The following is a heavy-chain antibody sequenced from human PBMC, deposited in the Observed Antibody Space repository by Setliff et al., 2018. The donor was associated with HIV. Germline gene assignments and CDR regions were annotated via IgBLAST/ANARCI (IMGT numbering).Heavy chain of an antibody. CDR1: GGSISSGGYY. V-gene: IGHV4-31*03. CDR3: AGGPGTTSIDY. Sequence: KTSETLSLTCTVSGGSISSGGYYWSWIRQHPGKGLEWIGEINHSGSTNYNMSLWSRVTISLDASRNQFSLELISVTAADTAVYYCAGGPGTTSIDYWAQGTLVTVSS. J-gene: IGHJ4*02. D-gene: IGHD1-26*01. CDR2: INHSGST.